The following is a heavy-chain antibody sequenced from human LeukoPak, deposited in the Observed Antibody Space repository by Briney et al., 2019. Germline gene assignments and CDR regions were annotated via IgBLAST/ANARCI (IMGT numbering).Heavy chain of an antibody. V-gene: IGHV3-43*01. Sequence: GSLRLSCATSGFNFHRYTIHWVRQAPGKGLEWVSLAGWAGGTTYYSDSVRGRFTISRDSGRNSVYLQMNSLTTDDTAFYFCAKELDTMFFDYWGQGALVTVSS. CDR2: AGWAGGTT. CDR3: AKELDTMFFDY. J-gene: IGHJ4*02. CDR1: GFNFHRYT. D-gene: IGHD3-10*02.